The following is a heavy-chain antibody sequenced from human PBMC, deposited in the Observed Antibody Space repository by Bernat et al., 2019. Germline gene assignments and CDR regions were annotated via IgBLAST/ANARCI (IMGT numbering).Heavy chain of an antibody. CDR3: AKAGTLFPFDP. Sequence: EVQLVESGGGLVKPGGSLRLSCAASGFTFSGYAMSWVRQAPEKGLQWVSSISGTGANTYYADSVKGRFTISRDNSKNTLSLQMNSLRAEDTAIYYCAKAGTLFPFDPWGQGTLVTVSS. CDR1: GFTFSGYA. CDR2: ISGTGANT. D-gene: IGHD2-21*01. J-gene: IGHJ5*02. V-gene: IGHV3-23*04.